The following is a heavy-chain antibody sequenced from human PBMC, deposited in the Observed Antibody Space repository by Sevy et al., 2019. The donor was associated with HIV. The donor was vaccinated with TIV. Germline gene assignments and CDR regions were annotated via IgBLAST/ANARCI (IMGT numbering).Heavy chain of an antibody. J-gene: IGHJ4*02. V-gene: IGHV3-49*03. CDR3: TRDLYGSGWFYFDY. CDR1: GFTFGDYA. D-gene: IGHD6-19*01. CDR2: IKTKIYSGTT. Sequence: GGSLRLSCTASGFTFGDYAMSWFRQAPGKGLEWVGFIKTKIYSGTTGYAACVKGRFIISRDDSKNIAYLQMNSLKTEDTAVYYCTRDLYGSGWFYFDYWGQGTLVTVSS.